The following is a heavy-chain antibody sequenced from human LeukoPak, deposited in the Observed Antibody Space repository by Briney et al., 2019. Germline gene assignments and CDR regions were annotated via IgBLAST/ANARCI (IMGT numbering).Heavy chain of an antibody. V-gene: IGHV1-8*03. J-gene: IGHJ3*02. CDR2: MNPNSGNT. CDR1: GYTFTSYD. D-gene: IGHD1-14*01. CDR3: ASGWSGHDAFDI. Sequence: ASVKVSCKASGYTFTSYDINWVRQATGQGLEWMGWMNPNSGNTGYAQKFQGRVTITRNTSISTAYMEPSSLRSEDTAEYYCASGWSGHDAFDIWGQGTMVTASS.